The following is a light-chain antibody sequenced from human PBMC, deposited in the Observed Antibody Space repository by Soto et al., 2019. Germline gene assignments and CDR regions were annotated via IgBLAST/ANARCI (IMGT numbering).Light chain of an antibody. J-gene: IGKJ2*01. CDR1: QSISSW. CDR2: KAS. V-gene: IGKV1-5*03. Sequence: DIQMTQSPSTLSASVGDRVTITCRASQSISSWLAWYQQKPGKAPKLLIYKASSLESGVPSRFSGSGSGTEFTLTISSLQPEDFAVYYCQQYGSSPRTFGQGTKLEIK. CDR3: QQYGSSPRT.